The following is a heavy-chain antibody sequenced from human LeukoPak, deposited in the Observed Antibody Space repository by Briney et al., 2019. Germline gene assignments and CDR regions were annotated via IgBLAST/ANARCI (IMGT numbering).Heavy chain of an antibody. CDR1: GGSISSYY. CDR3: ARDSGSSSWYYFDY. V-gene: IGHV4-4*07. CDR2: IYTSGST. J-gene: IGHJ4*02. D-gene: IGHD6-13*01. Sequence: SETLSLTCTVSGGSISSYYWSWLRQPAGKGLEWIGRIYTSGSTNYNPSLKSRITMSVDTSKNQFSLKLSSVTAADTAVYYCARDSGSSSWYYFDYWGQGTLVTVSS.